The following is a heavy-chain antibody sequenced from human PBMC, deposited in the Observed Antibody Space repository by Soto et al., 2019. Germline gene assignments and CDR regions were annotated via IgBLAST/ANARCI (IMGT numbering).Heavy chain of an antibody. V-gene: IGHV3-23*01. D-gene: IGHD5-12*01. CDR2: ISGRGGST. Sequence: EVQLLESGGGLVQPGGSLRLSCAASGFTFSSDAMSWVRQAPGKGLEWVSAISGRGGSTYYADSVKGRFTISRDNSKNQMYLKMNSLRAEDTAVYYCAKAEEYSGSPGWFDPWGQRTLVTVSS. CDR3: AKAEEYSGSPGWFDP. J-gene: IGHJ5*02. CDR1: GFTFSSDA.